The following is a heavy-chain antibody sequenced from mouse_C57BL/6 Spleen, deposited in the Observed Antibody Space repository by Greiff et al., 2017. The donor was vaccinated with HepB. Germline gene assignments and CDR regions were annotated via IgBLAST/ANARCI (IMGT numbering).Heavy chain of an antibody. Sequence: QVQLQQSGAELVKPGASVKISCKASGYAFSSYWMNWVKQRPGKGLEWIGQIYPGDGDTNYNGKFKGKATLTADKSSSTAYMQLSSLTSEDSAVYFCARISTAGAMDYWGQGTSVTVSS. D-gene: IGHD1-2*01. CDR3: ARISTAGAMDY. CDR2: IYPGDGDT. V-gene: IGHV1-80*01. CDR1: GYAFSSYW. J-gene: IGHJ4*01.